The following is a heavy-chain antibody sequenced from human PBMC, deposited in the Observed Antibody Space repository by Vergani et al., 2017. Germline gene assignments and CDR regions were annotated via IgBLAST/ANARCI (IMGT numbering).Heavy chain of an antibody. D-gene: IGHD1-1*01. Sequence: QVQLVESGGGEVQPGRSLRLSCSAAGFPFSDYGVHWVRQAPGKGREWLSVISYDGNKKNYADSVKGRFTISRDNSKNTLYLEMNALRAEDTAVYYCARDFLTRVTTLDYYYMGVGGKGTTVTVSS. CDR1: GFPFSDYG. V-gene: IGHV3-30*03. J-gene: IGHJ6*03. CDR2: ISYDGNKK. CDR3: ARDFLTRVTTLDYYYMGV.